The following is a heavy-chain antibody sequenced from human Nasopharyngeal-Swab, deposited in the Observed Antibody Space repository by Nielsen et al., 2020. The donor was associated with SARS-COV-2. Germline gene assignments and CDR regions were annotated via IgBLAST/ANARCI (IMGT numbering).Heavy chain of an antibody. CDR3: AREQYPPYFDY. D-gene: IGHD4-11*01. V-gene: IGHV1-2*02. Sequence: ASVKVSCKASGYTFIDYYIHWVRQAPGQGLEWMGWIDPKTGGTDRAQNFRGRVTMTRYTSISTAYMEMSSLRYDDTAVYYCAREQYPPYFDYWGQGTLVTVSS. J-gene: IGHJ4*02. CDR1: GYTFIDYY. CDR2: IDPKTGGT.